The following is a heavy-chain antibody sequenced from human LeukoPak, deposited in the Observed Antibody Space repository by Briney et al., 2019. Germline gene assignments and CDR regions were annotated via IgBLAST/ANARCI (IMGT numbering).Heavy chain of an antibody. V-gene: IGHV3-30-3*01. J-gene: IGHJ4*02. CDR3: ARGNSPLFYSSAPDY. CDR1: GFTVSSNY. Sequence: SGGSLRLSCAASGFTVSSNYMSWVRQAPGKGLEWVAVISYDGSNKYYADSVKGRFTISRDNSKNTLYLQMNSLRAEDTAVYYCARGNSPLFYSSAPDYWGQGTLVTVSS. D-gene: IGHD6-19*01. CDR2: ISYDGSNK.